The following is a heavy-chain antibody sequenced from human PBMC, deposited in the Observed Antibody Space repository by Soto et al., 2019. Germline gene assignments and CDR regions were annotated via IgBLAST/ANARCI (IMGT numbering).Heavy chain of an antibody. Sequence: EVQLVESGGGLVKPGGSLRLSCAASGFTFSNAWMSWVRQAPGKGLEWVGRIKSKTDGGTTDYAAPVKGRFTISRDDSKNTLYLQMNSLKTEDTAVYYCTTDTHYGDDTHYYYYGMDVWGQGTTVTVSS. D-gene: IGHD4-17*01. J-gene: IGHJ6*02. V-gene: IGHV3-15*01. CDR3: TTDTHYGDDTHYYYYGMDV. CDR1: GFTFSNAW. CDR2: IKSKTDGGTT.